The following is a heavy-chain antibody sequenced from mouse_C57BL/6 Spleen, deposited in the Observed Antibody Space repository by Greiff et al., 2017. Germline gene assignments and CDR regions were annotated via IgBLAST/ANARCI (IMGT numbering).Heavy chain of an antibody. CDR3: ARSYYCNPYFDD. V-gene: IGHV1-53*01. CDR2: INPCNGGT. J-gene: IGHJ2*01. D-gene: IGHD2-10*01. CDR1: GYTFTSYW. Sequence: QVQLQQPGTELVKPGASVKLSCKASGYTFTSYWMHWVKQRPGQGLEWIGNINPCNGGTNYNQKFKSKATLTVDKSSSTAYMQLSSLTSEDSAVYYCARSYYCNPYFDDWGQGTTLTVSS.